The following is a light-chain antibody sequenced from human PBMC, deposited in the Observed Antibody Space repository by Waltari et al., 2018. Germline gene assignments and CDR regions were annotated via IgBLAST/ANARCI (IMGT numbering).Light chain of an antibody. J-gene: IGKJ4*01. CDR2: DAS. V-gene: IGKV3-11*01. CDR1: QSVETY. Sequence: EIVLTQSPAILSFSPGERATLSCRASQSVETYLAWYQQRPGQSPRLLIYDASYRATGIPGRFSGSGSETDFTLTISSLQPEDFAVYYCQQRRSWPLTFGGGTRVQI. CDR3: QQRRSWPLT.